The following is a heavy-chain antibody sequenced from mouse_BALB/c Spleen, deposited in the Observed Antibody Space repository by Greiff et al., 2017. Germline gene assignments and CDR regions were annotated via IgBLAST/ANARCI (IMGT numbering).Heavy chain of an antibody. V-gene: IGHV5-6-5*01. CDR3: ARGQDDGYYPFAY. CDR2: ISSGGST. CDR1: GFTFSSYA. D-gene: IGHD2-3*01. J-gene: IGHJ3*01. Sequence: EVHLVESGGGLVKPGGSLKLSCAASGFTFSSYAMSWVRQTPEKRLEWVASISSGGSTYYPDSVKGRFTISSDNARNILYLQMISLRSEDTAIYYCARGQDDGYYPFAYWGQGTMVTVSA.